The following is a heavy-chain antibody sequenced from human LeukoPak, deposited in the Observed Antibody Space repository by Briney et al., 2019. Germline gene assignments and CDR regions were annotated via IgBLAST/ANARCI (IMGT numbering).Heavy chain of an antibody. CDR2: INHSGST. D-gene: IGHD3-22*01. J-gene: IGHJ6*02. CDR1: GGSFSGYY. V-gene: IGHV4-34*01. CDR3: ARGYYYDSSGPTTMDV. Sequence: KPSETLSRTCAVYGGSFSGYYWSWIRQPPGKGLEWIGEINHSGSTNYNPSLKSRVTISVDTSKNQFSLKLSSVTAADTAVYYCARGYYYDSSGPTTMDVWGQGTTVTVSS.